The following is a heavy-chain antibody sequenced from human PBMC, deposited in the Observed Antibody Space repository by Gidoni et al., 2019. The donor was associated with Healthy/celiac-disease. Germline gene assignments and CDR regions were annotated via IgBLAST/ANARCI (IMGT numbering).Heavy chain of an antibody. D-gene: IGHD5-18*01. V-gene: IGHV3-23*01. Sequence: EVQLLESGGGLVQPGGSLRLSCAASGFPFSSYARSWFRQAPGKGLEWVSAISGSGGSTYYADSVKGRFTSSRDNSKNTLYLKMNSLRAEDTAVYYCFLSDTAPSYYYYGMDVWGQGTTVTVSS. J-gene: IGHJ6*02. CDR3: FLSDTAPSYYYYGMDV. CDR2: ISGSGGST. CDR1: GFPFSSYA.